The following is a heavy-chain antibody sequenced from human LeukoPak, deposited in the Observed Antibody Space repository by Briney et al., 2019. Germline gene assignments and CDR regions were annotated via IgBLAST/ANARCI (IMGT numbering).Heavy chain of an antibody. V-gene: IGHV3-21*01. Sequence: GGSLRLSCAASGFTFGSYAMNWVRQAPGKGLEWVSSISSSSSYVSYADSVKGRFTISRDNAKNSLYLQMNSLRAEDTAVYYCARERGGSSSWASFDYWGQGTLVTVSS. CDR2: ISSSSSYV. D-gene: IGHD6-6*01. CDR1: GFTFGSYA. J-gene: IGHJ4*02. CDR3: ARERGGSSSWASFDY.